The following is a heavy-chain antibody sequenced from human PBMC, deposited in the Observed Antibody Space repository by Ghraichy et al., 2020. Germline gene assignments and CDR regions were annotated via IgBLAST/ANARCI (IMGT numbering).Heavy chain of an antibody. D-gene: IGHD4-17*01. CDR1: GFTFSDHF. V-gene: IGHV3-72*01. Sequence: GSLRLSCAASGFTFSDHFLDWVRQTPGKGLEWVARIRNKDKSYSTVYAASVKGRFTISRDDSKNSLYLQMNSLKTEDTALYYCVSPSTATTPFDHWGQGTLVTVSS. CDR3: VSPSTATTPFDH. J-gene: IGHJ4*02. CDR2: IRNKDKSYST.